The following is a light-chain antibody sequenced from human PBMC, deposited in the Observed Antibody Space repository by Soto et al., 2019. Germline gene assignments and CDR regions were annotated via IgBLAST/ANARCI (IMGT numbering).Light chain of an antibody. CDR3: QQANTFPLT. CDR2: ASS. J-gene: IGKJ4*01. CDR1: QTVNSW. Sequence: DIQMTQSPSSVSASVGDRVTITCRASQTVNSWLAWYQQRPGKAPKLLIYASSTLQGGVPSRFSGSGAGTDFTLTISSLQPYDVATYYGQQANTFPLTFGGGTKVEIK. V-gene: IGKV1-12*01.